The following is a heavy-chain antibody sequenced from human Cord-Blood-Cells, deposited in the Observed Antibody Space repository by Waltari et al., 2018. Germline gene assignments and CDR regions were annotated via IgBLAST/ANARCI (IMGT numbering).Heavy chain of an antibody. CDR3: AKDWGLGCWGDAFDI. V-gene: IGHV3-23*04. Sequence: EVQLVESGGGLVQPGGSMRLSCAASGFTFCSYALMWVTQAPGKGLEWVSAISGSGGSTYYADSLKGRFTISRDNSKNTLYLQMNSLRAEDTAVYYCAKDWGLGCWGDAFDIWGQGTMVTVSS. J-gene: IGHJ3*02. D-gene: IGHD3-16*01. CDR1: GFTFCSYA. CDR2: ISGSGGST.